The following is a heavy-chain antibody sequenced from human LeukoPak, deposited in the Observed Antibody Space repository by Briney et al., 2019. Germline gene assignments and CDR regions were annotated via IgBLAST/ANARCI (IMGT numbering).Heavy chain of an antibody. CDR3: AKGEYNYYMDV. CDR2: IYSDDST. J-gene: IGHJ6*03. Sequence: PGGSLRLFCAASGFTVSSNYMSWVRQAPGKGLEWVSVIYSDDSTNYADSVKGRFTISRDTSKNTLYLQMNSLRAEDTALYYCAKGEYNYYMDVLGKGTTVTVSS. CDR1: GFTVSSNY. V-gene: IGHV3-53*05. D-gene: IGHD5-24*01.